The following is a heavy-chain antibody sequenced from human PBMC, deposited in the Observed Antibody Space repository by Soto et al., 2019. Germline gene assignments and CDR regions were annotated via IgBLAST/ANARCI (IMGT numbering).Heavy chain of an antibody. CDR1: GFTFKNYA. CDR2: ISGDAGTT. V-gene: IGHV3-23*01. J-gene: IGHJ4*02. CDR3: AKAGCGNDVCYSYAPYYFDC. Sequence: PGRSLRLSCAASGFTFKNYAMTLVRQAPGKGLEWVSAISGDAGTTFYADSVKGRFTISRDNSKNTVYLQMNSLRAEDTAVYYYAKAGCGNDVCYSYAPYYFDCCGQGTLVTLSS. D-gene: IGHD2-8*01.